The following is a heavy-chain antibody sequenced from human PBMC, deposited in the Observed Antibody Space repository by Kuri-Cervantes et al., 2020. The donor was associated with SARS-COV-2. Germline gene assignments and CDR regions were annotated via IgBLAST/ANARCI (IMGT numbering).Heavy chain of an antibody. CDR3: ALGYWGSGYPRYYYYMDV. V-gene: IGHV1-69*13. CDR1: GYTFTGYY. D-gene: IGHD3-22*01. CDR2: IIPIFGTP. Sequence: SVKVSCKASGYTFTGYYMHWVRQAPGQGLVWMGGIIPIFGTPNYAPKFQGRITITADESTSSAYMELSSLRSDDTAVYYCALGYWGSGYPRYYYYMDVWGKGTTVTVSS. J-gene: IGHJ6*03.